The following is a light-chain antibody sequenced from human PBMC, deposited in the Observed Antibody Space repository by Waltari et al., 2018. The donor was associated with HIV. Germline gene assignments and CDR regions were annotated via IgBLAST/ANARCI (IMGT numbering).Light chain of an antibody. CDR2: DVS. CDR1: SRPVWSYHL. V-gene: IGLV2-23*02. Sequence: QSALTQPASVSGSPGQPITLSCTGTSRPVWSYHLLPWYQQHPGKAPHTMIDDVSKRPSGVSDRFSGYKSGNTASLTISGLQAEDEADYYCCSYAVSSTGVFGTGTKVTVL. J-gene: IGLJ1*01. CDR3: CSYAVSSTGV.